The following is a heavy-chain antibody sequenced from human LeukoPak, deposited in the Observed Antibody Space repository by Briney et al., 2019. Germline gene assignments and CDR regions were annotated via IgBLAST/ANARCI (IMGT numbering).Heavy chain of an antibody. CDR1: GFTFSTFP. Sequence: GGSLRLSCEASGFTFSTFPMHWVRQTPDKRLEWVAVISDDGRDTYYADSVKGRFTISRDNSKNTLYLQMNSLSPEDTAVVYCARVGRVTIYPSYMDVWGKGTTVTVSS. V-gene: IGHV3-30*04. D-gene: IGHD2-2*02. J-gene: IGHJ6*03. CDR2: ISDDGRDT. CDR3: ARVGRVTIYPSYMDV.